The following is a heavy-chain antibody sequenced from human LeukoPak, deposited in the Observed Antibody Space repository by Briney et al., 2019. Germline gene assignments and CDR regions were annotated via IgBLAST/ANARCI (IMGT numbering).Heavy chain of an antibody. V-gene: IGHV3-23*01. CDR1: GFTFSSYA. CDR3: AKCSGTSCFTFDY. Sequence: GGSLRLSCVASGFTFSSYAMSWVRQAPGKGLQWVSTSSTSSGNTYYADSVKGRFTISRDNSKNTLYLQMNSLRAEDTAVYYCAKCSGTSCFTFDYWGQGTLVTVSS. J-gene: IGHJ4*02. D-gene: IGHD2-2*01. CDR2: SSTSSGNT.